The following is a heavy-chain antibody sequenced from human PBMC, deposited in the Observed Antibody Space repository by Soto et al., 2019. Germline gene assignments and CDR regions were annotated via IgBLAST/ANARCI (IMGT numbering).Heavy chain of an antibody. Sequence: GGSLRLSCTASGFTFSSYWMHWVRQAPGKGLVWVSRSNPDGSATNYADSVKGRSTISRDNAKNTLYLQMNSLRAEDTAVFYCGRGGSDSPMAPGYWGQGTLVTVSS. CDR1: GFTFSSYW. V-gene: IGHV3-74*01. CDR3: GRGGSDSPMAPGY. J-gene: IGHJ4*02. CDR2: SNPDGSAT. D-gene: IGHD5-18*01.